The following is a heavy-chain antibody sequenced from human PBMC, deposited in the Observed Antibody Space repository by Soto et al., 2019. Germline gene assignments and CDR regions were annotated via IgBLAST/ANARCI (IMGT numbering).Heavy chain of an antibody. CDR3: ARDKNSSSEDAFDI. Sequence: SETLSLTCAVSSGSISSSNWWSWVRQPPGKGLEWIGEIYHSGSANYNPSLKSRVTISVDKSKNQFSLKLSSVTAADTAVYYCARDKNSSSEDAFDISGQGTMVTVSS. CDR2: IYHSGSA. CDR1: SGSISSSNW. J-gene: IGHJ3*02. D-gene: IGHD6-13*01. V-gene: IGHV4-4*02.